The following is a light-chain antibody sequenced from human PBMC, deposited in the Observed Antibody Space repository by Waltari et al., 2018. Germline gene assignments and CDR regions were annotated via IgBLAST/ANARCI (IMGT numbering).Light chain of an antibody. CDR1: QSISTD. V-gene: IGKV3-11*01. CDR3: QQRNRWPRT. J-gene: IGKJ1*01. Sequence: EIVLTQSPATLSLSSGERVTLLCRASQSISTDLAWYQHKPGEVPRLLIFEAFNRATGIPARFSGSGSGTDFTLTISSLEPDDSAVYYCQQRNRWPRTFGQGTKVEIK. CDR2: EAF.